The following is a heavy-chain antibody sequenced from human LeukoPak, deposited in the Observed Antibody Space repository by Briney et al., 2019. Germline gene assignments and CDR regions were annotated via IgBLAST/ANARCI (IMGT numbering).Heavy chain of an antibody. CDR1: GYTFTSYY. J-gene: IGHJ3*02. V-gene: IGHV1-46*01. CDR3: AREGITMIVVVIADSGSGWDAFDI. D-gene: IGHD3-22*01. Sequence: ASVKVSCKASGYTFTSYYIHWVRQAPGQGLEWMGLINPSGGSTSYAQKFQGRVTMTRDTSTSTVYMELSSLRSEDTAVYYCAREGITMIVVVIADSGSGWDAFDIWGQGTMVTVSS. CDR2: INPSGGST.